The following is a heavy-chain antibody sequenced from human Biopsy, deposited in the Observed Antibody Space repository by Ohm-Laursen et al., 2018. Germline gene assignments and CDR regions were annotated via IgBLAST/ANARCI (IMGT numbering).Heavy chain of an antibody. CDR3: VITPRDSFWSGSYKRGLWFDP. V-gene: IGHV4-59*01. CDR2: VYNGGIT. D-gene: IGHD3-3*01. Sequence: SETLSLTCSVSGGSIISYYWTWIRQPPGKGLVWIGHVYNGGITNYNPSLKSRVIISKDTSKNQFSLQVNSVIAADTAVYYCVITPRDSFWSGSYKRGLWFDPWGQGTLVIVSS. J-gene: IGHJ5*02. CDR1: GGSIISYY.